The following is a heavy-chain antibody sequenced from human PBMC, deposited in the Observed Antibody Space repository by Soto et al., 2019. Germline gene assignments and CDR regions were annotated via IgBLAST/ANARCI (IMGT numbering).Heavy chain of an antibody. J-gene: IGHJ4*02. D-gene: IGHD6-19*01. CDR1: GGSIETFY. CDR3: ARILRDSQGWYHHDF. Sequence: SETLSLTCTVSGGSIETFYWSWIRQPPGKGLEWIGYISNSGSTSYNPSLESRVTVSVDTAKNEFSLKVNSVTAADTATYYCARILRDSQGWYHHDFWGQGTLVTVSS. CDR2: ISNSGST. V-gene: IGHV4-59*01.